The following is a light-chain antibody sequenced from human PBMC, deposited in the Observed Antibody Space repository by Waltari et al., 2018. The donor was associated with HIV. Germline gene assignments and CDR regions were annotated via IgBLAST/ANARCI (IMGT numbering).Light chain of an antibody. Sequence: NFMLAQPHSVSESPGKTITISCTRTSGSMASNYVQWYPRRPGSPPATVIYEDNRRPSGVPDRFSGSIDSSSNSASLTISGLKTEDEADYYCQSYDRNSQVFGGGTKLTVL. V-gene: IGLV6-57*01. CDR3: QSYDRNSQV. CDR2: EDN. J-gene: IGLJ3*02. CDR1: SGSMASNY.